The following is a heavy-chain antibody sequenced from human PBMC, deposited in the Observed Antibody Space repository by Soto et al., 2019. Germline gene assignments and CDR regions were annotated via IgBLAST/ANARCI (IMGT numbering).Heavy chain of an antibody. Sequence: QVQLVESGGGVVQPGRSLRLSCAASGFTFSSYGMHWVRQAPGKGLEWVAVIWYDGSNKYYADSVKGRITISRDNSKNTLYLQMNSLRAEDTAVYYCATSELLSSSLDYWGQGTLVTVSS. CDR3: ATSELLSSSLDY. V-gene: IGHV3-33*01. D-gene: IGHD6-6*01. CDR1: GFTFSSYG. J-gene: IGHJ4*02. CDR2: IWYDGSNK.